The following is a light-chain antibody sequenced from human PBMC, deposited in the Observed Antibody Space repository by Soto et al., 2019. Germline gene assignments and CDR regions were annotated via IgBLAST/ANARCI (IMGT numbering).Light chain of an antibody. J-gene: IGKJ5*01. Sequence: DNQMTQSPSSLSASVGDRVTITCRASQTISNTLNWYQQRPGKPPNLLIYASSTLQSGVPPRFSGGGSGTEFTLTISSLQPEDFATYYCQQTYSTPITFGQGTRLEIK. V-gene: IGKV1-39*01. CDR1: QTISNT. CDR2: ASS. CDR3: QQTYSTPIT.